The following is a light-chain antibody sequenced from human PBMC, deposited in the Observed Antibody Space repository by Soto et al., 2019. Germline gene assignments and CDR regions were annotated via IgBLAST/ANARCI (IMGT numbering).Light chain of an antibody. CDR1: QSISSY. J-gene: IGKJ3*01. Sequence: DIQMTQSPSSLSASVGDRVTITCRASQSISSYLNWYQQKPGKAPKLLIYAASNLQSGVPSRFSGSGSGTDFTLSISSVQPEYFATYYCQQSYRTRLFGPGTNVDIK. CDR3: QQSYRTRL. CDR2: AAS. V-gene: IGKV1-39*01.